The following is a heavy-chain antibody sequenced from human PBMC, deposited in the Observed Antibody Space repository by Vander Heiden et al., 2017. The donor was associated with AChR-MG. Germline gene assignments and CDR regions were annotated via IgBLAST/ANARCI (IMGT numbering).Heavy chain of an antibody. J-gene: IGHJ4*02. CDR2: ISWNSGSI. CDR3: ARRGNPLEYYFDY. CDR1: GFTFDDYA. Sequence: EVQLVESGGGLVQPGRSLRLSCAASGFTFDDYAMHWVRQAPGKGLEWVSGISWNSGSIGYADSVKGRFTISRDNAKNSLYLQMNSLRAEDTALYYCARRGNPLEYYFDYWGQGTLVTVSS. V-gene: IGHV3-9*01.